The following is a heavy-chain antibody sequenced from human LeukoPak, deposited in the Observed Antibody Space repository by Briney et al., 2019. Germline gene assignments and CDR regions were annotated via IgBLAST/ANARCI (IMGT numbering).Heavy chain of an antibody. Sequence: GGSLRLSCAASGFTLRSYSMNWVRQAPGKGLEWVSSISASSSYIYYADSVKGRFTISRDNAENSLYLQMNSLRAEDTAVYYCARVIPTSIGGNWFDPWGQGTLVTVSS. D-gene: IGHD2-2*02. J-gene: IGHJ5*02. CDR2: ISASSSYI. CDR1: GFTLRSYS. V-gene: IGHV3-21*01. CDR3: ARVIPTSIGGNWFDP.